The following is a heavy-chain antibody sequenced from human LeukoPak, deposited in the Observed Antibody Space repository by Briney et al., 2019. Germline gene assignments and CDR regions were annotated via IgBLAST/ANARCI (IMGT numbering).Heavy chain of an antibody. J-gene: IGHJ5*02. CDR1: GGTFSSYA. CDR2: IIPIFGTA. CDR3: ARTAITIFGVVMIPNWFDP. D-gene: IGHD3-3*01. V-gene: IGHV1-69*13. Sequence: SVKVSCKASGGTFSSYAISWVRQAPGQGLEWMGGIIPIFGTANYAQKFQGRVTITADESTSTAYMELSSLRSEDTAVYYCARTAITIFGVVMIPNWFDPWGQGTLVTVSS.